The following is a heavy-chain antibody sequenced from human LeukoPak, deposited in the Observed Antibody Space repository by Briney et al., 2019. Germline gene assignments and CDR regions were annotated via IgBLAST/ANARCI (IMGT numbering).Heavy chain of an antibody. J-gene: IGHJ1*01. Sequence: PGESLRLSCAASGFTFSSYSMNWVRQAPGKGLEWVSSISSSSSYIYYADSVKGRFTISRDNAKNSLYLQMNSLRAEDTAVYYCARGSGSYAEYFQHWGQGTLVTVSS. CDR3: ARGSGSYAEYFQH. V-gene: IGHV3-21*01. CDR1: GFTFSSYS. D-gene: IGHD1-26*01. CDR2: ISSSSSYI.